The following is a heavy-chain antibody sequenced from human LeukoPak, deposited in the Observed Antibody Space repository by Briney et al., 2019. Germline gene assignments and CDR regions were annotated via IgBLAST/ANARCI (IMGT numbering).Heavy chain of an antibody. CDR1: GYTFSRYW. CDR2: INEDGSST. Sequence: GGSLRLSCAASGYTFSRYWMHWVRQGPGKGLVWVSRINEDGSSTSYAESVRGRFTISRDNARNTLYLQMNSLRAEDAAVYYCTTDTFGARDSWGQGTLVTVSS. V-gene: IGHV3-74*01. CDR3: TTDTFGARDS. D-gene: IGHD3-10*01. J-gene: IGHJ4*02.